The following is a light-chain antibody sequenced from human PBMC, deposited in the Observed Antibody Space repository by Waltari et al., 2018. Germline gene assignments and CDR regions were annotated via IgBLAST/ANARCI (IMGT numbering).Light chain of an antibody. J-gene: IGLJ3*02. CDR1: SIHVGGYNY. CDR2: EVS. CDR3: SSYAGNNNLV. Sequence: QSALTQPPSASGSPGQSVTIPCTGTSIHVGGYNYVSWYQQYPGKAPNVMIYEVSKRPSGVPDRFSGSKSDNTASLTVSGVQAEDEADYYCSSYAGNNNLVFGGGTKLTVL. V-gene: IGLV2-8*01.